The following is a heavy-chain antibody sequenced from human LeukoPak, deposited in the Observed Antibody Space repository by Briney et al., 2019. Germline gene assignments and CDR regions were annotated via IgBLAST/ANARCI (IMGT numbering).Heavy chain of an antibody. V-gene: IGHV3-23*01. CDR3: ATAAAGSKAMRYYMEV. J-gene: IGHJ6*03. CDR2: ISGSGGST. D-gene: IGHD6-13*01. CDR1: GFTFSNAW. Sequence: GGSLRLSCAASGFTFSNAWMSWVRQAPGKGLEWVSAISGSGGSTFYADSVKGRFTISRDNSKNTLYLQMNSPRAEDTAVYYCATAAAGSKAMRYYMEVWGKGTTVTVSS.